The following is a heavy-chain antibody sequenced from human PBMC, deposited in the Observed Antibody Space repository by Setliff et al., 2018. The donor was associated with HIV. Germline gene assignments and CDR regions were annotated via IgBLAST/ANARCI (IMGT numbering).Heavy chain of an antibody. Sequence: SETLSLTCAVSGGSISSGYYWGWIRQPPGKGLEWIGSIYYSGSTYYNPSLKSRVTISVDTSKNQFSLKLTSVTAADTAVYYCAREDSSYHYFDYWGQGRLVTVSS. J-gene: IGHJ4*02. CDR2: IYYSGST. D-gene: IGHD6-6*01. CDR1: GGSISSGYY. CDR3: AREDSSYHYFDY. V-gene: IGHV4-38-2*02.